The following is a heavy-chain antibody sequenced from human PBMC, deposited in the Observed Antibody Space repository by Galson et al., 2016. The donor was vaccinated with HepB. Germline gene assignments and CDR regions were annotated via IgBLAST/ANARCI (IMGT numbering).Heavy chain of an antibody. D-gene: IGHD3-10*01. J-gene: IGHJ4*02. CDR2: VSHDASNQ. CDR3: AKDRSFNFGEPLDH. CDR1: GFTFSDYG. V-gene: IGHV3-30*18. Sequence: SLRLSCAASGFTFSDYGIHWVRQAPGKGLEWVADVSHDASNQNYAVSVKGRFTISRDNSKNTMYPQMNSLRTEDTAVYFCAKDRSFNFGEPLDHWGQGTLVVVSS.